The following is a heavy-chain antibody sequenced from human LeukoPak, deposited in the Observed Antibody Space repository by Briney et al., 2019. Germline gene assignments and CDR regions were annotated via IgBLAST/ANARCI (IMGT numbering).Heavy chain of an antibody. CDR3: TTDFDCSGGSCYGELQSNFDY. D-gene: IGHD2-15*01. V-gene: IGHV3-15*01. J-gene: IGHJ4*02. CDR2: IKSKTDGGTT. Sequence: PGGSLRLSCAASGFTFSNAWMSWVRQAPGKGLEWVGRIKSKTDGGTTDYAAPVKGRFTIPRDDSKNTLYLQMNSLKTEDTAVYYCTTDFDCSGGSCYGELQSNFDYWGQGTLVTVSS. CDR1: GFTFSNAW.